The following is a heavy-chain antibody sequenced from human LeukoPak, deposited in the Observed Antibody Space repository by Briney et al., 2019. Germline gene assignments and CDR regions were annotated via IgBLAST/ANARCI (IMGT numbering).Heavy chain of an antibody. CDR2: ISGYNGNT. Sequence: ASVKVSCKASGYTFTSYGISWVRQAPGQGLEWMGWISGYNGNTDYAQKFQGRVTMTTDTSTNTAYMELRSLRSDDTAVYYCTREATGYSWFDPWGQGTLVTVSS. CDR1: GYTFTSYG. J-gene: IGHJ5*02. V-gene: IGHV1-18*01. CDR3: TREATGYSWFDP. D-gene: IGHD3-9*01.